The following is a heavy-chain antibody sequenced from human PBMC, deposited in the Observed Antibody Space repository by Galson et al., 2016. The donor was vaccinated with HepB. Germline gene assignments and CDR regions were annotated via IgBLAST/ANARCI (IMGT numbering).Heavy chain of an antibody. Sequence: SLRLSCAASGFIFSDYEMCWVRQTPGKGLEWISYIRGSGGTAYYSDSLQGRSSISRDNINNLVYLQMNYLRAEDTAMYYCARVRGRRGPAALDYWGQGTLVTVSS. D-gene: IGHD2-2*01. CDR2: IRGSGGTA. V-gene: IGHV3-48*03. CDR1: GFIFSDYE. J-gene: IGHJ4*02. CDR3: ARVRGRRGPAALDY.